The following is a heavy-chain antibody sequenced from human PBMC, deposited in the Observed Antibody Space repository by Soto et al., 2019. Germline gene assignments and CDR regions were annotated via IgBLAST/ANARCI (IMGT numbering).Heavy chain of an antibody. CDR1: GFTFSSYS. CDR2: ISSSSSYI. CDR3: ARSRDGYNYGTDY. V-gene: IGHV3-21*01. J-gene: IGHJ4*02. D-gene: IGHD5-12*01. Sequence: RLSCAASGFTFSSYSMNWVRQAPGKGLEWVSSISSSSSYIYYADSVKGRLTISRDNAKNSLYLQMNSLRAEDTAAYYCARSRDGYNYGTDYWGQGTLVTVSS.